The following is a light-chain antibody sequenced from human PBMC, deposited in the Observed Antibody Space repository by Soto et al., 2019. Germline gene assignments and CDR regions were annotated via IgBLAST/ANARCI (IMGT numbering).Light chain of an antibody. J-gene: IGKJ2*01. CDR3: QQSYSSPYT. CDR1: QDINKY. CDR2: STS. V-gene: IGKV1-39*01. Sequence: DIQMTQSPSSLSAAVGDRVTITCRASQDINKYLTRYHQTPGKAPKLLIFSTSTLYSGVPSRFSCSRSGTDFTLTISSLQPAEFAAYYWQQSYSSPYTFGQGTKVEIK.